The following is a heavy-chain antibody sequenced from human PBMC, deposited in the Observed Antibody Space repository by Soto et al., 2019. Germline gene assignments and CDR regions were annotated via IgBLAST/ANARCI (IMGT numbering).Heavy chain of an antibody. D-gene: IGHD2-2*01. CDR1: GGSFSGYY. J-gene: IGHJ6*03. Sequence: QVQLQQWGAGLLKPSETLSLTCAVYGGSFSGYYWSWIRQPPGKGLEWIGEINHSGSTNYNPSLKSRVTLSVDTSKNQFSLKLSSVTAADTAVYYCARGGVPAAIRSYYYYYYMDVWGKGTTVTVSS. CDR3: ARGGVPAAIRSYYYYYYMDV. V-gene: IGHV4-34*01. CDR2: INHSGST.